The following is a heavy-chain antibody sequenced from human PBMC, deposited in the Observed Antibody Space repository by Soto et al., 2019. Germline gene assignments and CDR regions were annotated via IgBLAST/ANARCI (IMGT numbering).Heavy chain of an antibody. J-gene: IGHJ4*02. V-gene: IGHV3-23*01. CDR3: AKALVPALTAKFGY. Sequence: PGGSLRLSCAASGFIFNNYAMTWVRQAPGKGLEWVSTVTASGGGTFYANSVKGRFTISRDNSRNTLHLQMSSLRVEDTALYYCAKALVPALTAKFGYWGQGTLVTV. CDR2: VTASGGGT. CDR1: GFIFNNYA. D-gene: IGHD5-18*01.